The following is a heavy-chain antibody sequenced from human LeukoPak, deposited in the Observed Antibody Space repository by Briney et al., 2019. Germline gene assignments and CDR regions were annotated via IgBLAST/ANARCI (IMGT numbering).Heavy chain of an antibody. CDR1: GFTFTSSA. D-gene: IGHD2-15*01. CDR3: AAAQNFPVYCSGGSCSYYFDY. J-gene: IGHJ4*02. Sequence: GTSVKVSCKASGFTFTSSAMQWVRQARGQRLEWVGSIVVGSGNTNYAQKFQERVTITRDMSTSTAYMELSSLRSEDTAVYYCAAAQNFPVYCSGGSCSYYFDYWGQGTLVTVSS. V-gene: IGHV1-58*02. CDR2: IVVGSGNT.